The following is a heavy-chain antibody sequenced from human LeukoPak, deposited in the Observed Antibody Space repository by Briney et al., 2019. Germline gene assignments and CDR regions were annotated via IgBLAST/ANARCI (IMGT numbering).Heavy chain of an antibody. CDR3: AGGYNSFDS. J-gene: IGHJ4*02. Sequence: PGGSLRLSCEASGFTFSDHYMDWVRQAPGKGLEWVGRTRNKANSYTTVYAASVKGRFTISRDESENSLLLKMNSLKTEDTAVYYCAGGYNSFDSWGQGTLVTVSS. CDR1: GFTFSDHY. V-gene: IGHV3-72*01. CDR2: TRNKANSYTT. D-gene: IGHD1-1*01.